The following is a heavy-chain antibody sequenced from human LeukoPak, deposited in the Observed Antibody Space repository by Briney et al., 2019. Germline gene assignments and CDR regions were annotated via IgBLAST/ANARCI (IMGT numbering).Heavy chain of an antibody. D-gene: IGHD3-22*01. J-gene: IGHJ4*02. V-gene: IGHV3-23*01. CDR3: AKNYYDSSGYYYVSGLISFDY. CDR2: ISGSGSST. Sequence: GGSLRLSCAASGFTFSSYAMSWVRQAPGKGLEWVSAISGSGSSTYYADSVKGRFTISRGNSKNTLYLQMNSLRAEDTAVYYCAKNYYDSSGYYYVSGLISFDYWGQGTLVTVSS. CDR1: GFTFSSYA.